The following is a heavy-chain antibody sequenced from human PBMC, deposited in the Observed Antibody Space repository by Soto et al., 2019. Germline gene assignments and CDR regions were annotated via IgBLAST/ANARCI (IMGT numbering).Heavy chain of an antibody. V-gene: IGHV4-59*08. CDR1: GGSISSYY. CDR2: IYYSGST. J-gene: IGHJ4*02. D-gene: IGHD5-18*01. Sequence: QVQLQESGPGLVKPSETLSLICTVSGGSISSYYWSWIRQPPGKGLEWIGYIYYSGSTNYNPYLKSRVTISVDTSKNQFSLKLSSVTAADTDVYYCARRYGSCFDYWGQGTLLTVSS. CDR3: ARRYGSCFDY.